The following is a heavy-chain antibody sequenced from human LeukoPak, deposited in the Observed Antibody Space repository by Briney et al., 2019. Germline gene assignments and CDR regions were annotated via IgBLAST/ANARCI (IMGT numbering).Heavy chain of an antibody. D-gene: IGHD4-23*01. CDR1: GGSISSSSYY. CDR2: IYYSGST. V-gene: IGHV4-39*07. Sequence: SETLSLTCTVSGGSISSSSYYWGWIRQPPGKGLEWIGSIYYSGSTYYNPSLKSRVTISVDTSKNQFSLKLSSVTAADTAVYYCARENEGGNGIYYFDYWGQGTLATVSS. J-gene: IGHJ4*02. CDR3: ARENEGGNGIYYFDY.